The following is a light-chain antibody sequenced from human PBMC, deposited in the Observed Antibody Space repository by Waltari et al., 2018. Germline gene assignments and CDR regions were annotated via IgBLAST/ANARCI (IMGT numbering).Light chain of an antibody. V-gene: IGLV1-51*01. Sequence: QSVLTQPPSVSATPGQKVTISCSGSSSNIGNEYVYWYQKLPGTAPKLLVYDTYQRPSGIPDRFSVSNSGTSATLGITGLQTGDEAHYYCGAWDPSLTAFVFGTGTEVTVL. CDR1: SSNIGNEY. CDR2: DTY. CDR3: GAWDPSLTAFV. J-gene: IGLJ1*01.